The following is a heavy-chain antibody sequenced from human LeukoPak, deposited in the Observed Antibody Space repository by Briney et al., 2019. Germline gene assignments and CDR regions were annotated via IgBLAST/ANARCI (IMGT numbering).Heavy chain of an antibody. CDR3: ARMYYYGSADY. V-gene: IGHV3-53*01. CDR2: IYSGGST. Sequence: GGSLRLSCAASGFTVSSNYMSWVRQAPGKGLEWVSVIYSGGSTYYADSVKGRFTISRDKSKNTLYLQMNSLRAEDTAVYYCARMYYYGSADYWGQGTLVTVSS. CDR1: GFTVSSNY. J-gene: IGHJ4*02. D-gene: IGHD3-10*01.